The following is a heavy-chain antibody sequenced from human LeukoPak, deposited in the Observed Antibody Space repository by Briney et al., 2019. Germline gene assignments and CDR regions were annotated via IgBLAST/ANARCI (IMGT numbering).Heavy chain of an antibody. CDR1: GGSISSSSYY. J-gene: IGHJ6*03. Sequence: SETLSLTCTVSGGSISSSSYYWGWIRQPPGKGLEWIGSIYYSGSTYYNPSLKSRVTISVDTSKNQFSLKLSSVTAADTAVYYCARVHIPAAAGDYYYYYMDVWGKGTTITVSS. CDR3: ARVHIPAAAGDYYYYYMDV. D-gene: IGHD6-13*01. CDR2: IYYSGST. V-gene: IGHV4-39*07.